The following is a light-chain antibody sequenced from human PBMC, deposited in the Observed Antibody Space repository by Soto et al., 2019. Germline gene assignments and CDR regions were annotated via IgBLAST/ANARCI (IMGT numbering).Light chain of an antibody. CDR3: QQSYHSPPIT. J-gene: IGKJ5*01. CDR2: AAS. V-gene: IGKV1-39*01. CDR1: QSMSSY. Sequence: DIQMTQSPSSLSASVGDRVTLTCRASQSMSSYLNWYQQKPGKAPKLLIYAASSLQSGVPSRFSGSGSGTDFTLTISSLQPEDFATYYCQQSYHSPPITFGQGTRLEIK.